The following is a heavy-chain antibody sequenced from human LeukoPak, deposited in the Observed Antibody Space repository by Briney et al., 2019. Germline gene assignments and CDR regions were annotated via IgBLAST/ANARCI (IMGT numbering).Heavy chain of an antibody. V-gene: IGHV4-59*01. CDR2: IYYSGST. CDR3: ARDYDILTETAFDI. Sequence: SETLSLTCTVSGGSISSYYWSWIRQPPGKGLEWIGYIYYSGSTNYNPSLKSRVTISVDTSKNQFSLKLSSVTAADTAVYYCARDYDILTETAFDIWGQGTMVTVSS. J-gene: IGHJ3*02. D-gene: IGHD3-9*01. CDR1: GGSISSYY.